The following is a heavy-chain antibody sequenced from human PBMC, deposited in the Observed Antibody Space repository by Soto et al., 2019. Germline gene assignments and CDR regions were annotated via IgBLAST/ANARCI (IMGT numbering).Heavy chain of an antibody. D-gene: IGHD3-16*01. J-gene: IGHJ4*02. CDR2: ISNSSSTI. CDR3: ARHRRGSNNY. CDR1: GFTFSSYS. Sequence: EVQLVESGGGLVQPGGSLRLSCAASGFTFSSYSMNWVRQAPGKGREWVSYISNSSSTIYYADSVKGRFTISRDNAKNALYLHMNGLRAEDRAVYYCARHRRGSNNYWGQGTLVTVSS. V-gene: IGHV3-48*01.